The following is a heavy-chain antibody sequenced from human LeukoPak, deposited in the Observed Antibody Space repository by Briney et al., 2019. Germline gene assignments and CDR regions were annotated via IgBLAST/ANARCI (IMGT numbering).Heavy chain of an antibody. D-gene: IGHD3-22*01. CDR1: GYTFTSYY. Sequence: ASVKVSCKASGYTFTSYYIHWVRQAPGQGLEWMAIINPSGGTTSYAQKFQGRLTMTRDTSTSTVYMELSSLRSEDTAVYYCARDHRPSYDSSDYYYPGEYWGQGTPVTVSS. J-gene: IGHJ4*02. CDR2: INPSGGTT. V-gene: IGHV1-46*01. CDR3: ARDHRPSYDSSDYYYPGEY.